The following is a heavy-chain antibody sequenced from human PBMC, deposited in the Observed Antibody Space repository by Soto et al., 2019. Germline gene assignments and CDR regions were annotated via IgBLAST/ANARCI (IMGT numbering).Heavy chain of an antibody. CDR3: ASIRGVFGY. V-gene: IGHV3-72*01. Sequence: EVQLVESGGDLVQPGGSLRLSCAASGLSLSDVFIDWVRQAPGKGLEWVGRTKDKAYSYTTXYAASVKGRFTISRDDSXXSXXXXMSSLKTEDTAVYYCASIRGVFGYWGQGTLVTVSS. CDR2: TKDKAYSYTT. D-gene: IGHD3-10*01. J-gene: IGHJ4*02. CDR1: GLSLSDVF.